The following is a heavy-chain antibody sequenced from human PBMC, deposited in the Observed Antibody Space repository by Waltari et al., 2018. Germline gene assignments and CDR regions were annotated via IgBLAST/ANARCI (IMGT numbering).Heavy chain of an antibody. Sequence: QVVXSXAEVTXPGXSVXLSCKPFGYXFPSYGIRWVRQAPGQGLEWMGWISTKXGNTKYAQKFXGRVTMTTDTSTSTAYMXLRSLRSDXTAVYXCARDRDWNLDXWGQGTLVTVSS. J-gene: IGHJ4*02. CDR1: GYXFPSYG. V-gene: IGHV1-18*01. CDR2: ISTKXGNT. CDR3: ARDRDWNLDX. D-gene: IGHD1-1*01.